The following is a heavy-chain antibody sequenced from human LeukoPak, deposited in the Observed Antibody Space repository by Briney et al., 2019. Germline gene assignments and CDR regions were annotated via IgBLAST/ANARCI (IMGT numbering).Heavy chain of an antibody. CDR1: GGSISSGGYS. Sequence: SQTLSLTCAVSGGSISSGGYSWSWIRQPPGKGLEWNGYIYHSGSTYYNPSLKSRVTISVDRSKNQFSLKLSSVTAADTAVYYCARFGYYDSSGYSFDYWGQGTLVTVSS. D-gene: IGHD3-22*01. CDR3: ARFGYYDSSGYSFDY. J-gene: IGHJ4*02. V-gene: IGHV4-30-2*01. CDR2: IYHSGST.